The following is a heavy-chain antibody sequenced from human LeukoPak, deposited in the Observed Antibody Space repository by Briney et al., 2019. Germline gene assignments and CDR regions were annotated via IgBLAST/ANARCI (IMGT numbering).Heavy chain of an antibody. CDR3: ARIGGRGYSYGIFDS. D-gene: IGHD5-18*01. Sequence: ASVKVSCKASGYTFNDYYIHWVRQAPGQGLEWMGWINPKSGGTNYAQKFQGRVTMTRDTSISTVYMELSRLRSDDRAVYYCARIGGRGYSYGIFDSWGQGTLVTVSS. CDR2: INPKSGGT. J-gene: IGHJ4*02. CDR1: GYTFNDYY. V-gene: IGHV1-2*02.